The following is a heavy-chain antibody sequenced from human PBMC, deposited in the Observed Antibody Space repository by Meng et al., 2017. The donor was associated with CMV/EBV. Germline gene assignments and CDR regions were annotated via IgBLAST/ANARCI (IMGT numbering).Heavy chain of an antibody. CDR3: ARDITPSPVNYYYYYGMDV. V-gene: IGHV3-30-3*01. Sequence: GGSLRLSCAASGFTFSSYAMHWVRQAPGKGLEWVAVISYDGSNKYYADSVKGLFTISRDNSKNTLYLQMNSLRAEDTAVYYCARDITPSPVNYYYYYGMDVWGQGTTVTVSS. CDR1: GFTFSSYA. J-gene: IGHJ6*02. D-gene: IGHD3-16*02. CDR2: ISYDGSNK.